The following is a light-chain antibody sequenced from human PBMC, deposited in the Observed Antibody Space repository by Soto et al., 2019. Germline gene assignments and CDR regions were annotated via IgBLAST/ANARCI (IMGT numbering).Light chain of an antibody. CDR3: QQYGSSPLT. V-gene: IGKV3-20*01. Sequence: IVLTQSPGTLSLSPGERATLSCRASQSVSSGYLAWYQQKPGQAPRLLIYGASSRATGIPDRFSGSVSGTDFTLTISRLEPEDFAVYYWQQYGSSPLTFGGGTKVEIK. J-gene: IGKJ4*01. CDR1: QSVSSGY. CDR2: GAS.